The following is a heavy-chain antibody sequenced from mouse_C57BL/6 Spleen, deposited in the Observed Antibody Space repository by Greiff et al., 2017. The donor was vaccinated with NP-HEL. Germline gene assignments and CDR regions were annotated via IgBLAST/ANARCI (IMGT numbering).Heavy chain of an antibody. D-gene: IGHD2-4*01. Sequence: QVHVKQSGAELARPGASVKMSCKASGYTFTSYTMHWVKQRPGQGLEWIGYINPSSGYTKYNQKFKDKATLTADKSSSTAYMQLSSLTSEDSAVYYCARFPIYYDYDWFAYWGQGTLVTVSA. J-gene: IGHJ3*01. CDR1: GYTFTSYT. CDR2: INPSSGYT. V-gene: IGHV1-4*01. CDR3: ARFPIYYDYDWFAY.